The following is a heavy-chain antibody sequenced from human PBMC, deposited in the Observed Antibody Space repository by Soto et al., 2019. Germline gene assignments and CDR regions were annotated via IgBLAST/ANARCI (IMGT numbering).Heavy chain of an antibody. V-gene: IGHV3-30*18. D-gene: IGHD7-27*01. Sequence: QAQLVETGGGVVQPGRSLRLSCAASGFTFSFYGMHWVRQAPRKRLEWVAVISYDGSNKSYADSVKGRFTISRDNSKNTLYLQMNSLGAEDTAVYYCAKDLGHGGRGAFDIWGQGTMVTVSS. CDR3: AKDLGHGGRGAFDI. J-gene: IGHJ3*02. CDR2: ISYDGSNK. CDR1: GFTFSFYG.